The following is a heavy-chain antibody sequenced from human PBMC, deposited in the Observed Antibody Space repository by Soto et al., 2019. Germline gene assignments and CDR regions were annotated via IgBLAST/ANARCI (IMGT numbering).Heavy chain of an antibody. J-gene: IGHJ4*02. CDR1: GFTFSSYG. Sequence: AGSLRLSCAASGFTFSSYGMHWVRQAPGKGLEWVAVISYDGSNKYYADSVKGRFTISRDNSKNTLYLQMNSLRAEDTAVYYCAKDRGSDYSNYFDYWGQGTLVTVSS. CDR3: AKDRGSDYSNYFDY. V-gene: IGHV3-30*18. CDR2: ISYDGSNK. D-gene: IGHD4-4*01.